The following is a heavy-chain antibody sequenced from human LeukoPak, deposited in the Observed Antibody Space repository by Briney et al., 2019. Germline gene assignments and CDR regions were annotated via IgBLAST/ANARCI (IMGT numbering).Heavy chain of an antibody. D-gene: IGHD2-15*01. Sequence: PSETLSLTCTVSGGSISSYYWSWIRQPPGKGLEWIGYIYYSGSTNYNPSLKSRVTISVDTSKNQFSLTLSSVTAADTAVYYCARDRYRSGGSCYSGWFDPWGQGTLVTVSS. CDR1: GGSISSYY. CDR3: ARDRYRSGGSCYSGWFDP. V-gene: IGHV4-59*01. J-gene: IGHJ5*02. CDR2: IYYSGST.